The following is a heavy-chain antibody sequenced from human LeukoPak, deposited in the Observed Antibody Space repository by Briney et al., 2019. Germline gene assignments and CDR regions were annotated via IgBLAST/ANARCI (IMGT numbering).Heavy chain of an antibody. Sequence: PGGSLRLSCAASGFTFSSYAMSWVRQAPGNGLEWVSAISGSGGSTDYADSVKGRFTISRDNSKNTLYLQMNSLRAEDTAVYYCAKVGGYDRYYFDYWGQGTLVTVSS. D-gene: IGHD5-12*01. CDR3: AKVGGYDRYYFDY. V-gene: IGHV3-23*01. CDR2: ISGSGGST. CDR1: GFTFSSYA. J-gene: IGHJ4*02.